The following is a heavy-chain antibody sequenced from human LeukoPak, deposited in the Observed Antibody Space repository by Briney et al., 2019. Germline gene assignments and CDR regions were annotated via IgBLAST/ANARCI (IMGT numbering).Heavy chain of an antibody. CDR2: ISRCGHTI. V-gene: IGHV3-48*03. CDR1: GFTFSSYE. D-gene: IGHD3-9*01. CDR3: ARATTGYAAFWYFDL. J-gene: IGHJ2*01. Sequence: GGSLRLSCGASGFTFSSYEMKWVRQAPGKGLVWVSYISRCGHTIKYAPCEGSHYSISGDNAKIALYQQMNSLRAEDTAIYYCARATTGYAAFWYFDLWGRGTLVTVSS.